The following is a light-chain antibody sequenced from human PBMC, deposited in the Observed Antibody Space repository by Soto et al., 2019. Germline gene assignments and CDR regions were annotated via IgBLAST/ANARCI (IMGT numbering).Light chain of an antibody. V-gene: IGKV3-15*01. Sequence: EIVMTQSPATLSVSPGERATLSCRASQSVTNNLAWYQQKPGQAPRLLIYGASSRATGIPARFSGSGSGTEFTLTISSLQSEDIAVYFCQQYNNWPPNFGQGTRLEIK. CDR1: QSVTNN. CDR2: GAS. CDR3: QQYNNWPPN. J-gene: IGKJ5*01.